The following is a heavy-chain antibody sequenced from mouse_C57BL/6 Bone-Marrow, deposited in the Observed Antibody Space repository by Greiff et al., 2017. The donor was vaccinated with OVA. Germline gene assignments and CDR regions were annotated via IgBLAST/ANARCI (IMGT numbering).Heavy chain of an antibody. CDR2: ISYSGST. CDR1: GYSITSDY. V-gene: IGHV3-8*01. D-gene: IGHD2-2*01. CDR3: AGCAGYAYYCAMDY. Sequence: EVKVVESGPGLAKPSQTLSLTCSVTGYSITSDYWNWIRKFPGNKLEYMGYISYSGSTYYNPSLKSRISITRDTSKNQYYLQLNSVTTEDTATNYCAGCAGYAYYCAMDYWGQGTSVTVSS. J-gene: IGHJ4*01.